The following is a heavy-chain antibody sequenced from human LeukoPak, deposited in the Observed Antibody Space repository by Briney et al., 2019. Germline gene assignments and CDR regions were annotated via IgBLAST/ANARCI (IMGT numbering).Heavy chain of an antibody. CDR3: ARGYCRSTSCHEPPLYGMDV. J-gene: IGHJ6*02. D-gene: IGHD2-2*01. Sequence: GRSLRLSCAASGFTFSSYTMHWVRQAPGKGLEWVAVISYDGSNKYYADSMKGRFTISRDNSKNTLYLQMNSLRAEDTAVYYCARGYCRSTSCHEPPLYGMDVWGQGTTVTVS. CDR1: GFTFSSYT. CDR2: ISYDGSNK. V-gene: IGHV3-30-3*01.